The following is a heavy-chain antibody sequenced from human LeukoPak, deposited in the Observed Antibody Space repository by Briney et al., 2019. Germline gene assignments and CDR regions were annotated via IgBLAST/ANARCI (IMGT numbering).Heavy chain of an antibody. Sequence: SVRVSCKASGGTFSSYAISWVRQAPGQGLEWMGRIIPIFGTANYAQKFQGRVTITTDESTSTAYMELSSLRSEDTAVYYCASRYCSSTSCSSNWFDPWGQGTLVTVSS. CDR1: GGTFSSYA. CDR3: ASRYCSSTSCSSNWFDP. V-gene: IGHV1-69*05. D-gene: IGHD2-2*01. J-gene: IGHJ5*02. CDR2: IIPIFGTA.